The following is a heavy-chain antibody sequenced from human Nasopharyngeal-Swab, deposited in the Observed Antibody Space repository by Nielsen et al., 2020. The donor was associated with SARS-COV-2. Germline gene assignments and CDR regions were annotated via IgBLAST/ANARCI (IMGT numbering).Heavy chain of an antibody. Sequence: SETLSPTCTVSGGSISSYYWSWIRQPPGKGLEWIGYIYYSGSTNYNPSLKSRVTISVDTSKNQFSLKLSSVTAADTAVYYCAREGNYYDSSGSRFDPWGQGTLVTVSS. V-gene: IGHV4-59*01. CDR3: AREGNYYDSSGSRFDP. CDR2: IYYSGST. J-gene: IGHJ5*02. CDR1: GGSISSYY. D-gene: IGHD3-22*01.